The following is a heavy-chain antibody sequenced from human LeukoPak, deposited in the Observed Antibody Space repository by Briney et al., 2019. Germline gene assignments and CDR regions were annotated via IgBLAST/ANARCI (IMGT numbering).Heavy chain of an antibody. D-gene: IGHD2-15*01. CDR1: GYTFTNYG. CDR2: ISVYNGNT. V-gene: IGHV1-18*01. J-gene: IGHJ2*01. Sequence: ASVKVSCKASGYTFTNYGISWVRQAPGQGLEWMGWISVYNGNTNYAQKFQGRVTMTTDTSTTTSYMELRSLRSDDTAVYYCARDGVALYWYFDLWGRGTLVTDSS. CDR3: ARDGVALYWYFDL.